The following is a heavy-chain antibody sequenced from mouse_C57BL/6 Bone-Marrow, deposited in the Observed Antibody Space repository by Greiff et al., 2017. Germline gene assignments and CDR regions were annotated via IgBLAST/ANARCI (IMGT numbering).Heavy chain of an antibody. V-gene: IGHV14-2*01. D-gene: IGHD1-1*01. CDR3: ARGYYGSRYWYFDV. Sequence: DVKLQESGAELVKPGASVKLSCTASGFNIKDYYMHWVKQRTEQGLEWIGRIDPEDGETKYAPKFQGKAPITADTASNTAYLQLSSLTSEDTAVYYCARGYYGSRYWYFDVWGTGTTVTVSS. CDR2: IDPEDGET. CDR1: GFNIKDYY. J-gene: IGHJ1*03.